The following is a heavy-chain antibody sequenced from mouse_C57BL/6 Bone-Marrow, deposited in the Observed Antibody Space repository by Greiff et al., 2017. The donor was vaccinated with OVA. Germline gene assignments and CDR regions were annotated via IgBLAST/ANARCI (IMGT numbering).Heavy chain of an antibody. CDR1: GYAFSSYW. J-gene: IGHJ3*01. V-gene: IGHV1-80*01. CDR3: ARCGYAPWFAY. D-gene: IGHD2-2*01. Sequence: VQVVESGAELVKPGASVKISCKASGYAFSSYWMNWVKQRPGKGLEWIGQIYPGDGDTNYNGKFKGKATLTADKSSSTAYMQLSSLTSEDSAVYFCARCGYAPWFAYWGQGTLVTVSA. CDR2: IYPGDGDT.